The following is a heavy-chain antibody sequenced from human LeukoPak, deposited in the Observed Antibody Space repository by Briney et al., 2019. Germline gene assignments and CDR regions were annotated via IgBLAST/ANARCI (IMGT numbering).Heavy chain of an antibody. CDR3: AREIGDCDFWGGTRGNGMDV. D-gene: IGHD3-3*01. CDR2: ISYVETSK. V-gene: IGHV3-30-3*01. Sequence: GSLRLSCAASGFTFSSYAMHWVRQAPGKGLEWVAVISYVETSKYYADSVKGRFTISRDNSKNMVYLQMNSLRAEDTAVYYCAREIGDCDFWGGTRGNGMDVWGQGTTVTVSS. CDR1: GFTFSSYA. J-gene: IGHJ6*02.